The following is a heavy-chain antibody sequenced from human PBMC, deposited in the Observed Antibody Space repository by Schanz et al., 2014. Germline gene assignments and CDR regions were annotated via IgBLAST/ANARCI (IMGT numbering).Heavy chain of an antibody. CDR2: MSGSGDRT. V-gene: IGHV3-23*01. D-gene: IGHD3-3*01. CDR3: AKDPYDYWSGYSYFDY. Sequence: EEQLLESGGGLVQPGGSLRLSCAASGFTFSNYGMAWVRQAPGKGLEWVSSMSGSGDRTYSADSVKGRFTISRDNSKNIVFLQMNSLRVEDTAVYYCAKDPYDYWSGYSYFDYWGQGTLVTVSS. J-gene: IGHJ4*02. CDR1: GFTFSNYG.